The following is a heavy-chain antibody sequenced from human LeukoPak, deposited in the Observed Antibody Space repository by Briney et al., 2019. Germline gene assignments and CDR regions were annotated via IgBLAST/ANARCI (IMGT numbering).Heavy chain of an antibody. J-gene: IGHJ6*03. CDR3: ARHAGSGTYYYYYMDV. CDR1: GGSFSGYY. V-gene: IGHV4-34*01. CDR2: INHSGST. Sequence: SETLSLTCAVYGGSFSGYYWSWIRQPPGKGLEWIGEINHSGSTNYNPSLKSRVTISVDTSKNQFSLKLSSVTAADTAAYYCARHAGSGTYYYYYMDVWGKGTTVTISS. D-gene: IGHD1/OR15-1a*01.